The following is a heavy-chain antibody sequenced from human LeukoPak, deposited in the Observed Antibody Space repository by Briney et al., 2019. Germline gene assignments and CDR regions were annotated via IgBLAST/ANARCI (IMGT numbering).Heavy chain of an antibody. D-gene: IGHD7-27*01. CDR3: ARDYRTGFDY. CDR1: GYAFTSYG. V-gene: IGHV1-18*01. J-gene: IGHJ4*02. CDR2: ISTYNGNT. Sequence: ASVKVSCKASGYAFTSYGISWVRQAPGQGLEWLGWISTYNGNTHYAQKLQGRVTMTTDTSTTTAYMELRSLRSDDTAVYYCARDYRTGFDYWGQGTLVTVSS.